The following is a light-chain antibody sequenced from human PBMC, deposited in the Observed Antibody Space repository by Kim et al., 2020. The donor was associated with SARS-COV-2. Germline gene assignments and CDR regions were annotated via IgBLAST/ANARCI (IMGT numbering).Light chain of an antibody. CDR3: AAWDDSLSGVV. CDR2: RNN. Sequence: GHRVTISFSATTSNLRNDYLYCYQPLPEPAPTLLIFRNNKRPSGVPDPFSGSKSGTSASLAISGLQSEDEADYYCAAWDDSLSGVVFGGGTKVTVL. V-gene: IGLV1-47*01. CDR1: TSNLRNDY. J-gene: IGLJ2*01.